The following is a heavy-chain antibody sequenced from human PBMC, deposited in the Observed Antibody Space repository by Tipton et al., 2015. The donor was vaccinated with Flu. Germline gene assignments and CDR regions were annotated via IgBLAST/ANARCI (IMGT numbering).Heavy chain of an antibody. CDR3: ARGEYCSRATCYLFGDGMDV. D-gene: IGHD2-2*01. V-gene: IGHV3-64*02. Sequence: SLRLSCAASGFSFSDYAMHWVRLAPGKGLEYVSAISTSGDRIYYGDSVRGRFTISRDNSQNILFLQMGTLRAEDAAVYYCARGEYCSRATCYLFGDGMDVWGQGTTVTVSS. CDR1: GFSFSDYA. CDR2: ISTSGDRI. J-gene: IGHJ6*02.